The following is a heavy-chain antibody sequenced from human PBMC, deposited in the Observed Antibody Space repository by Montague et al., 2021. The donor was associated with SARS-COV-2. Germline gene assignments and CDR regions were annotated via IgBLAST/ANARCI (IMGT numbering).Heavy chain of an antibody. CDR2: INHSGST. J-gene: IGHJ4*02. V-gene: IGHV4-34*01. CDR1: GGSFSGYY. Sequence: SETLSLTCAVYGGSFSGYYWSWIRQPPGKGLEWIGEINHSGSTNXNPSLKSRVTISVDTSKNQFSLKLSSVTAADTAVYYCARGEYYGCWYGLKYYFDYWGQGTLVIVSS. CDR3: ARGEYYGCWYGLKYYFDY. D-gene: IGHD3-3*01.